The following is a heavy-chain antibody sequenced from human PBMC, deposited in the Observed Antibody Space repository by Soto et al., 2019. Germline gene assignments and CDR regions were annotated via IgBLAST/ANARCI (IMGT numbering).Heavy chain of an antibody. Sequence: ASVMVSCKASGYTFTSYGISWVRQAPGQGLEWMGWISAYNGNTNYAQKLQGRVTMTTDTSTSTAYMELRSLRSDDTAVYYCASTLGYDSSGYYYGWFDPWGQGTLVTVSS. J-gene: IGHJ5*02. CDR2: ISAYNGNT. D-gene: IGHD3-22*01. CDR1: GYTFTSYG. CDR3: ASTLGYDSSGYYYGWFDP. V-gene: IGHV1-18*01.